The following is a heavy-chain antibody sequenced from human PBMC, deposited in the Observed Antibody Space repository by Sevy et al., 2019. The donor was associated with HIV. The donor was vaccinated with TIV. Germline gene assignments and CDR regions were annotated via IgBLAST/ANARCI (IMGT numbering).Heavy chain of an antibody. CDR3: AKDSTLEPTTPDY. D-gene: IGHD1-26*01. CDR1: GFSFTNYA. J-gene: IGHJ4*02. CDR2: ISGTAAYT. V-gene: IGHV3-23*01. Sequence: LSLTCAASGFSFTNYAMSWVRQAPGKGLEWVSAISGTAAYTYYADSVKGRFTISRDNSKNTIYLQMNSLRAEDTATYFCAKDSTLEPTTPDYWGQGILVTVSS.